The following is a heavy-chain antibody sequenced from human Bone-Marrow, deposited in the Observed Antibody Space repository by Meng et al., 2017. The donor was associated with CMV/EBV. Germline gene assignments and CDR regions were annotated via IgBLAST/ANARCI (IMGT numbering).Heavy chain of an antibody. Sequence: GESLKISCAASGFTFSSYSMNWVRQAPGKGLEWVSSISSSSSYIYYADSVKGRFTISRDNAKNSLYLQMNSLRAEDTAVYYCARLWAIAAAVDYWGQGTLVTVSS. CDR1: GFTFSSYS. V-gene: IGHV3-21*01. CDR2: ISSSSSYI. J-gene: IGHJ4*02. D-gene: IGHD6-13*01. CDR3: ARLWAIAAAVDY.